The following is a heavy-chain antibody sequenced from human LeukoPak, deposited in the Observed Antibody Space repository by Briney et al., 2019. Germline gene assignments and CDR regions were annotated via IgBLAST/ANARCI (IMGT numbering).Heavy chain of an antibody. Sequence: GGSLRLSCAASGXTFSTYNMNWVRQAPGKGPEWISYISSSSSTIYYADSVKGRFTISRDNAKNSLYLQMNSLRDDDTAVYYCAREPGLTVLRYFDYWGQGTLVAVSS. CDR1: GXTFSTYN. D-gene: IGHD3-9*01. J-gene: IGHJ4*02. CDR2: ISSSSSTI. V-gene: IGHV3-48*02. CDR3: AREPGLTVLRYFDY.